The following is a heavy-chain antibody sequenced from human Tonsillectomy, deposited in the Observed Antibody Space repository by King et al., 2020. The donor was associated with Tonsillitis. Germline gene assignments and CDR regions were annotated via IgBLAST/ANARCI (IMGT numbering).Heavy chain of an antibody. CDR2: ISSDGSKK. CDR3: AKARQWLVHFDY. D-gene: IGHD6-19*01. Sequence: QLVQSGGGVVQPGRSLRLFCAASGFTFSSYGIHWVRQAPGKGLEWVAVISSDGSKKYYADSVRGRFTISRDNSKNTLYLQMNSLRADDTAVYYCAKARQWLVHFDYWGQGTLVTVSS. CDR1: GFTFSSYG. V-gene: IGHV3-30*18. J-gene: IGHJ4*02.